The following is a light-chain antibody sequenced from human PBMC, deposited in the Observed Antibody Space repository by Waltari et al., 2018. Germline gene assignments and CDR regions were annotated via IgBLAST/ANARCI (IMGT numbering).Light chain of an antibody. CDR2: DSS. CDR3: QQHENLPYS. Sequence: DIQMTQSPSSLSTSVGDRVTITCQASQGINKYLNWYQQKPGKPPKLLIYDSSTLERGVPSRCSGDGYGTDFTFTISSLQPEDVGTYYCQQHENLPYSFGQGTKLEIK. V-gene: IGKV1-33*01. J-gene: IGKJ2*03. CDR1: QGINKY.